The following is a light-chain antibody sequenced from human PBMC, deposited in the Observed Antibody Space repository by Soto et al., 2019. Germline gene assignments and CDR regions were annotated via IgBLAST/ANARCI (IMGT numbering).Light chain of an antibody. J-gene: IGKJ3*01. V-gene: IGKV3-20*01. Sequence: EIVLTQSPCTLSFSPLERSTLSCRASQSLSSSYLVWYQQKPGQAPRLLIYGASTRATGIPDRFSGSGSGTDFTLTISRLEPEDFAVYYCQHYGNTPPSVTFGPGTKVDIK. CDR2: GAS. CDR1: QSLSSSY. CDR3: QHYGNTPPSVT.